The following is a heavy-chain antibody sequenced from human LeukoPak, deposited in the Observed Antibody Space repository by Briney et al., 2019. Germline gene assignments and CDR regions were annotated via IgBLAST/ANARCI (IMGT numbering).Heavy chain of an antibody. Sequence: GGSLRLSCAASGFTFDDYAMFWVRQAPGKGLVWVSRINSDGSSTAYADSVKGRFTISRDNAKNTLYLQMNSLRAEDTAVYYCAREYYDFWSGYYNYYYFMDVWGKGTTATVSS. D-gene: IGHD3-3*01. CDR3: AREYYDFWSGYYNYYYFMDV. CDR1: GFTFDDYA. J-gene: IGHJ6*03. CDR2: INSDGSST. V-gene: IGHV3-74*01.